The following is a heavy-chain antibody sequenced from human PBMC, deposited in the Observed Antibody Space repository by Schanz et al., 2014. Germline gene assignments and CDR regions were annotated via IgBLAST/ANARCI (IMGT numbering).Heavy chain of an antibody. Sequence: QVHLVESGGGVVQPGGSLRLSCAASGFNFSTYALHWVRQAPGKGLEWVAVMSYDGSNKYYADSVKGRFTISRDNAKNSLYLQMNSLRAEDTAVYYCARPSDSSWYMDVWGKGTTVTVSS. CDR3: ARPSDSSWYMDV. V-gene: IGHV3-30-3*01. D-gene: IGHD2-21*02. J-gene: IGHJ6*03. CDR2: MSYDGSNK. CDR1: GFNFSTYA.